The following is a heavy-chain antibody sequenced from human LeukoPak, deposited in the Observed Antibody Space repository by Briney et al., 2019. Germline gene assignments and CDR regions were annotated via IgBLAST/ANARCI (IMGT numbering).Heavy chain of an antibody. V-gene: IGHV3-23*01. CDR2: ISGSGGST. Sequence: GGSLRLSCAASGFTFSSYAMSWVRQAPGKGLEWVSAISGSGGSTYYADSVKGRFTISRDNSKNTLYLQMNSLRAEDTAVYYCAKGNLWFGESVNWFEPWGQGTLVTVSS. CDR3: AKGNLWFGESVNWFEP. D-gene: IGHD3-10*01. J-gene: IGHJ5*02. CDR1: GFTFSSYA.